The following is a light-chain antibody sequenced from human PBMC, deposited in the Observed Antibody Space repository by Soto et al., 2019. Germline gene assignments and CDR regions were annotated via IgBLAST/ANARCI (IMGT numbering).Light chain of an antibody. CDR1: RSNIGAAYD. V-gene: IGLV1-40*01. CDR2: GNN. Sequence: QSVLTQPPSVSGAPGQRVTISCTGSRSNIGAAYDVHWYQHLPGTAPKLLIYGNNNRPSGVPDRFSGSKSGTSASLAITGLQAEDEADYYCQSYDSSLSGSVFGGGTKLTVL. CDR3: QSYDSSLSGSV. J-gene: IGLJ2*01.